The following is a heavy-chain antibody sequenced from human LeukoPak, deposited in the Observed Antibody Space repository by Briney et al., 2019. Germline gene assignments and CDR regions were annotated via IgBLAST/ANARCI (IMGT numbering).Heavy chain of an antibody. V-gene: IGHV3-7*01. CDR3: ARVGGRYSPLGY. Sequence: PGGSLRLSCAASGFTFSSHWMSWVRQAPGKGLEWVANIKQDGSEKYYVDSVKGRFTISRDNAKNSPFLQMISLRAEDTAVYYCARVGGRYSPLGYWGQGTLVTVSS. J-gene: IGHJ4*02. CDR2: IKQDGSEK. CDR1: GFTFSSHW. D-gene: IGHD3-16*02.